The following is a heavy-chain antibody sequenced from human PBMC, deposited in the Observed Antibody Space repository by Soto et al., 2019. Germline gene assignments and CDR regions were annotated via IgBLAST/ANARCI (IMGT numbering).Heavy chain of an antibody. J-gene: IGHJ4*02. CDR1: GDSISSSNYF. CDR3: ARRYGWLYFDY. V-gene: IGHV4-39*01. D-gene: IGHD3-10*01. CDR2: IFYSGST. Sequence: KTSETLSLTCTVSGDSISSSNYFWGWIRQPPGKGLEWIVTIFYSGSTYYNPSLKSRVTISVDTSKNQFSLKLTSVTAADTALYYCARRYGWLYFDYWGQGSLVTVSS.